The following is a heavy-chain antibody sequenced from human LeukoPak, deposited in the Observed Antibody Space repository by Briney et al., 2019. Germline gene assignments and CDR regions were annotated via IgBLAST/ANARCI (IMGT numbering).Heavy chain of an antibody. Sequence: GGSLRLSCAASRFTFSNYAMSWVRQAPGKGLEWVSTISTTTSYTYYAGSVKGRFTISRDNSKNTLFLQVNSLRGEDTAVYFRAKCGSNYDVDSWGQGTLVTVSS. CDR2: ISTTTSYT. D-gene: IGHD3-22*01. V-gene: IGHV3-23*01. J-gene: IGHJ4*02. CDR1: RFTFSNYA. CDR3: AKCGSNYDVDS.